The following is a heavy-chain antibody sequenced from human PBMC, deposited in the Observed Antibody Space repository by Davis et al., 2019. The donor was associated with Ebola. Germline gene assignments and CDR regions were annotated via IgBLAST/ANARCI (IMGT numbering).Heavy chain of an antibody. J-gene: IGHJ6*02. Sequence: GESLKISCAASGFTFRSYGMHWVRQAPGKGLEWVALISYDGSHKFYADSVKGRFTISRDNSKNTLFLQITSLRAEDTAVYYCARDRPLDFFFGDYYGMDVWGQGTTVTVSS. CDR2: ISYDGSHK. CDR3: ARDRPLDFFFGDYYGMDV. D-gene: IGHD3-16*01. CDR1: GFTFRSYG. V-gene: IGHV3-30*03.